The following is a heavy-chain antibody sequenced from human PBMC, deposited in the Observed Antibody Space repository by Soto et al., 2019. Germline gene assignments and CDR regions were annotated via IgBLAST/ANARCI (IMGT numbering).Heavy chain of an antibody. CDR2: IWYDGSNK. V-gene: IGHV3-33*01. J-gene: IGHJ6*01. D-gene: IGHD6-13*01. CDR3: ARDKGSIAAAGALDYYYGMDV. CDR1: GFTFSSYG. Sequence: QVQLVESGGGVVQPGRSLRLSCAASGFTFSSYGMHWVRQAPGKGLEWVAVIWYDGSNKYYADSVKGRFTISRDNSKNTLYLQMNSLRAEDTAVYYCARDKGSIAAAGALDYYYGMDVW.